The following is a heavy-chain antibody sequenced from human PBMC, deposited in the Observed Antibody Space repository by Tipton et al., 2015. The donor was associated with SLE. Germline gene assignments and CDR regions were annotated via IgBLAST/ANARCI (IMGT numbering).Heavy chain of an antibody. D-gene: IGHD6-13*01. J-gene: IGHJ3*02. V-gene: IGHV3-30-3*01. CDR1: GFTFSSYA. CDR3: ARSRLAAAGPWAFDI. Sequence: SLRLSCAASGFTFSSYAMHWVRQAPGKGLEWVAVISYDGSNKYYADSVKGRFTISRDNSKNTLYLQMNSLRAEDTAVYYCARSRLAAAGPWAFDIWGQGTMVTVSS. CDR2: ISYDGSNK.